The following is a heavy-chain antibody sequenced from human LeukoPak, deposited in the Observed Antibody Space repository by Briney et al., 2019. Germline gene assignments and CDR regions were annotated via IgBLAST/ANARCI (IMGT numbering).Heavy chain of an antibody. CDR3: ARQEYCSGGSCYPWFDP. D-gene: IGHD2-15*01. Sequence: GESLKISCKGSGYSFTNFWIGWVRQMPGKGLEWMGIIYPADSDIRYSPSFQGQVTISADKSISTAYLQWSSLKASDTAMYYCARQEYCSGGSCYPWFDPWGQGTLVTVSS. CDR1: GYSFTNFW. J-gene: IGHJ5*02. CDR2: IYPADSDI. V-gene: IGHV5-51*01.